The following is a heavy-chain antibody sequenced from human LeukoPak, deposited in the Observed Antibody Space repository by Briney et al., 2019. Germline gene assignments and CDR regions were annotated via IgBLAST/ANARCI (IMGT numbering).Heavy chain of an antibody. CDR2: IYYSGST. J-gene: IGHJ3*02. V-gene: IGHV4-59*01. CDR3: ARGERVAYCGGDCYSLGAFDI. Sequence: PSETLSLTCTVSGGSISSYYWSWIRQPPGKGLEWIGYIYYSGSTNYNPSLKSRVTISVDTSKNQFSLKLSSVTAADTAVYYCARGERVAYCGGDCYSLGAFDIWSQGTMVTVSS. D-gene: IGHD2-21*02. CDR1: GGSISSYY.